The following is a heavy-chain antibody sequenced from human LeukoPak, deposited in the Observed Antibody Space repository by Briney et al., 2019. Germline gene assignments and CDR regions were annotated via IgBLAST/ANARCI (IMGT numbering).Heavy chain of an antibody. J-gene: IGHJ4*02. D-gene: IGHD3-9*01. CDR3: ATRAYYGILTGTTDY. V-gene: IGHV4-4*02. Sequence: SGTLSLTCAVSGGSIINSNWWSWVRQPPGKGLEWIGEIDHSGSTNYNPSLKSRVTISVDKSRNQFSLKLSSVTAADTAVYFCATRAYYGILTGTTDYWGQGTLVTVSS. CDR2: IDHSGST. CDR1: GGSIINSNW.